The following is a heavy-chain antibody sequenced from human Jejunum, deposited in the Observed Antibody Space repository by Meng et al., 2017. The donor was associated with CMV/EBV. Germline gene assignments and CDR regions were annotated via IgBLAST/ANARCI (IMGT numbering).Heavy chain of an antibody. V-gene: IGHV3-23*01. CDR3: AKMGFYDYYGMDV. J-gene: IGHJ6*02. CDR1: GFPFCRFG. CDR2: ISGSGASI. Sequence: SGFPFCRFGQSWVRQVPGKGLEWVSTISGSGASIYYADSVKGRFTISRDSSKNTVYLQMNSLRAEDTAVYYCAKMGFYDYYGMDVWGQGTTVTVSS.